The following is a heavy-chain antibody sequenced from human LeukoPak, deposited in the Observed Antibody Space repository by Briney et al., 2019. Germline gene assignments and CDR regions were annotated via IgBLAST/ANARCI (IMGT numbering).Heavy chain of an antibody. D-gene: IGHD5-24*01. J-gene: IGHJ6*02. CDR3: ARDQRDGYNYEYGMDV. CDR2: TYSGGST. CDR1: GFTVSSNY. V-gene: IGHV3-53*04. Sequence: PGGSLRLSCAASGFTVSSNYMSWVRQAPGKGLEWVSVTYSGGSTYYADSVKGRFTISRHNSKNTLYLQMNSLRAEDTAVYYCARDQRDGYNYEYGMDVWGQGTTVTVSS.